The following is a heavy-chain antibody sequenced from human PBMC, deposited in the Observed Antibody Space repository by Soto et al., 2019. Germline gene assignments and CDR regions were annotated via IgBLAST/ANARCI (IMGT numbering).Heavy chain of an antibody. J-gene: IGHJ6*02. CDR3: PKVVCAHNYYYGMDF. V-gene: IGHV3-23*01. CDR1: GVTFSSYA. Sequence: GGSIKLSCAASGVTFSSYAMSWVLQAPGKGREWVSAISGSGGSTYYADSVKGRFTISRDNSKNTLYLQMNSLRAEDSAVYYCPKVVCAHNYYYGMDFWGQGTTVIVSS. CDR2: ISGSGGST. D-gene: IGHD2-8*01.